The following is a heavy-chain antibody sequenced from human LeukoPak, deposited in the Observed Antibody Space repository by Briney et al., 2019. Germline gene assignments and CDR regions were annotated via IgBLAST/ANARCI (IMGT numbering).Heavy chain of an antibody. CDR1: GFTFSSYS. J-gene: IGHJ5*02. V-gene: IGHV3-48*01. CDR3: ARDGAGDYVGGNWFDP. D-gene: IGHD4-17*01. Sequence: PWGSLRLSCAASGFTFSSYSMNWVRQAPGKGLEWVSYISSSSSTIYYADSVKGRFTISRDNAKNSLYLQMNSLRAEDTAVYDCARDGAGDYVGGNWFDPWGQGTLVTVSS. CDR2: ISSSSSTI.